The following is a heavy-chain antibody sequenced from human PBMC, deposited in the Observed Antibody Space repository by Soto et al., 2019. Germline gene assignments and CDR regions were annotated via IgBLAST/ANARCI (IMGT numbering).Heavy chain of an antibody. CDR3: AKDLGYCSGGSCYPMFFQH. CDR2: ISGSGGST. D-gene: IGHD2-15*01. CDR1: GFTFSSYA. Sequence: GGSLRLSCAASGFTFSSYAMSWVRQAPGKGLEWVSAISGSGGSTYYADSVKGRFTISRDNSKNTLYLQMNSLRAEDTAVNYCAKDLGYCSGGSCYPMFFQHWGQGTLVTVSS. J-gene: IGHJ1*01. V-gene: IGHV3-23*01.